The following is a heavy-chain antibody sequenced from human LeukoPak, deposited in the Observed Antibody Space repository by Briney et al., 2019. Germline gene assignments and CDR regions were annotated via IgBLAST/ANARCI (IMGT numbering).Heavy chain of an antibody. D-gene: IGHD4-17*01. CDR2: IPSDGSDN. V-gene: IGHV3-30*02. CDR1: GFTFSTYG. J-gene: IGHJ4*02. Sequence: GGSLRLSCAASGFTFSTYGFHWVRQAPGKGLEWVAFIPSDGSDNYYANSVKGRFTISRDNSKNTLYLQMNSLRSEDTAVYYCAKGLGDYDDFRLGYWGQGTLVTVSS. CDR3: AKGLGDYDDFRLGY.